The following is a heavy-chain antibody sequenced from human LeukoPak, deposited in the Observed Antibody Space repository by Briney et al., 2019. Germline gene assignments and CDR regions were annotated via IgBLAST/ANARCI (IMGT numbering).Heavy chain of an antibody. CDR3: ARGCIVVVPAAVNRAHNWFDP. CDR1: GYTFTSYY. CDR2: INPSGGST. Sequence: GASVKVSCKASGYTFTSYYMHWVRQAPGQGLELMGIINPSGGSTSYAQKFQGRVTMTRDTSTSTVYMELSSLRSEDTAVYYCARGCIVVVPAAVNRAHNWFDPWGQGTLVTVSS. D-gene: IGHD2-2*01. V-gene: IGHV1-46*01. J-gene: IGHJ5*02.